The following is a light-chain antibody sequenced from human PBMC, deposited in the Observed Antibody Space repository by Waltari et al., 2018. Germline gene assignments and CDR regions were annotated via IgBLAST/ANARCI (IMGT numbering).Light chain of an antibody. CDR3: QQYNIWPPIT. V-gene: IGKV3-15*01. J-gene: IGKJ5*01. CDR2: DAS. Sequence: VMTQSPATLSVSPGERVTLPCRASQSVSNSLAWYQQKPGQAPRLLIFDASTRASGIPARFSGSGSGTDFTLTISSIQSEDFAVYYCQQYNIWPPITFGQGTRLDIK. CDR1: QSVSNS.